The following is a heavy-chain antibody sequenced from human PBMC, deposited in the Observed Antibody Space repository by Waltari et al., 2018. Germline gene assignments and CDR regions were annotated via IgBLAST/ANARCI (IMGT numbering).Heavy chain of an antibody. J-gene: IGHJ6*02. V-gene: IGHV1-18*01. CDR1: GYTFTSYG. CDR3: ARGPGFGDIVVVPGLDYYYGMDV. Sequence: QVQLVQSGAEVKKPGASVKVSCKASGYTFTSYGISRVRQAPGQGIGGMGWISAYNGNTNYAQKLQGRVTMTTDTSTSTAYMELRSLRSDDTAVYYCARGPGFGDIVVVPGLDYYYGMDVWGQGTTVTVSS. CDR2: ISAYNGNT. D-gene: IGHD2-2*01.